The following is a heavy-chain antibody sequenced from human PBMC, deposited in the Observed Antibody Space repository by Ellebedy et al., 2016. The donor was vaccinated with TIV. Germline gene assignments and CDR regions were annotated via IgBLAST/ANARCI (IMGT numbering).Heavy chain of an antibody. D-gene: IGHD3-10*01. Sequence: GESLKISCAASGFTFSSYAMSWVRQAPGKGLEWVSAISGSGGSTYYADSVKGRFTISRDNSKNTLYLQMNSLRAEDTAVYYCAKVTMVRGVIITVGEFDYWGQGTLVTVSS. V-gene: IGHV3-23*01. CDR3: AKVTMVRGVIITVGEFDY. CDR1: GFTFSSYA. CDR2: ISGSGGST. J-gene: IGHJ4*02.